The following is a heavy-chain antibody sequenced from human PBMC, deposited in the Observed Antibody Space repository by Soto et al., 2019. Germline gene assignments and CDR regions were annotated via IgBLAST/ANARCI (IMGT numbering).Heavy chain of an antibody. CDR2: IRDGGEST. Sequence: EVQLLESGGGLVQPGESLRLSCAFSGFIFGNYMMTWVRQAPGKGLEWVSTIRDGGESTYYADSVKGRFTISRDNSKNTLSIQMDSLGVEDSAVYYCAPHVQCSGGSCHYDAFDIRGQGTMVTVSS. CDR3: APHVQCSGGSCHYDAFDI. CDR1: GFIFGNYM. J-gene: IGHJ3*02. V-gene: IGHV3-23*01. D-gene: IGHD2-15*01.